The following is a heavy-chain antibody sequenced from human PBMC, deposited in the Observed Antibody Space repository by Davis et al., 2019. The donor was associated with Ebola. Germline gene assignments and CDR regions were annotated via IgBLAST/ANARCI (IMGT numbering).Heavy chain of an antibody. Sequence: GESLKISCKGSGYSFTSYWIGWVRQMPGKGLEWMGIIYPGDSDIRYSPSFQGQVTISADKSISTAYLQWSSLKASDTAMYYCARLRSPSGYDGIFLSGGLDYWGQGTLVTVSS. CDR2: IYPGDSDI. J-gene: IGHJ4*02. CDR3: ARLRSPSGYDGIFLSGGLDY. CDR1: GYSFTSYW. D-gene: IGHD5-12*01. V-gene: IGHV5-51*01.